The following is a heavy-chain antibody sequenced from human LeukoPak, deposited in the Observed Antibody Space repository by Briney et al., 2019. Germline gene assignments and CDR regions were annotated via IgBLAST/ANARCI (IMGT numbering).Heavy chain of an antibody. CDR3: ARPLAGEHTGSYYFDY. J-gene: IGHJ4*02. CDR1: GYTFTKYW. V-gene: IGHV5-51*01. D-gene: IGHD1-26*01. CDR2: IYPRDSNV. Sequence: GESLKTSFRVSGYTFTKYWIGWVRQVPGKGLEWMGVIYPRDSNVKYSPSFQGQVTLSVDTSITTAYLQWNSLEASDTAMYYCARPLAGEHTGSYYFDYCGEGTLVTVSS.